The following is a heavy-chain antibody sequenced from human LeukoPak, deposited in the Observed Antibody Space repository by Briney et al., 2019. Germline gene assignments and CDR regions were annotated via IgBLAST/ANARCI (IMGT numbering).Heavy chain of an antibody. CDR1: GGSISSSSYY. CDR2: IYYSGST. Sequence: SETLSLTCTVSGGSISSSSYYWGWIRQPPGKGLEWIGSIYYSGSTYYNPSLKSRVTISVDTSKNQFSLKLSSVTAADTAVYYCASDYGDYVFDYWGQGTLVTVSS. V-gene: IGHV4-39*07. D-gene: IGHD4-17*01. CDR3: ASDYGDYVFDY. J-gene: IGHJ4*02.